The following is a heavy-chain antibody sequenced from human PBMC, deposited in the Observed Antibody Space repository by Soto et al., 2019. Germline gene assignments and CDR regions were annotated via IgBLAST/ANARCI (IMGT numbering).Heavy chain of an antibody. V-gene: IGHV1-46*01. D-gene: IGHD6-13*01. CDR3: ARGGSSPAFCYYCGMDV. CDR1: GYSVASYF. Sequence: ASVKVSCKASGYSVASYFMLWVRQAPGQGLEWLGVINPSAGTTTYAQKFQGRVTMTWDTSTNTVYMDLSSLRSEDTAIYYCARGGSSPAFCYYCGMDVWGQGTTVTVSS. J-gene: IGHJ6*02. CDR2: INPSAGTT.